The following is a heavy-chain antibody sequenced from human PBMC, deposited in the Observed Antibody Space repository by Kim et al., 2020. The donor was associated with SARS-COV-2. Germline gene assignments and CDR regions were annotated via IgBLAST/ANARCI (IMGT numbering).Heavy chain of an antibody. D-gene: IGHD2-8*01. V-gene: IGHV4-59*01. CDR3: ARYAGSKRNRGAFDI. Sequence: PSLKRRVTISVDTSKHQFSLKLSSVTAADTAVYYCARYAGSKRNRGAFDIWGQGTMVTVSS. J-gene: IGHJ3*02.